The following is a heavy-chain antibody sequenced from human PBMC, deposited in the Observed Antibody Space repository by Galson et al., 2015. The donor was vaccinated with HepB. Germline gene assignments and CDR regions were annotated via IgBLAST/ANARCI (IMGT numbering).Heavy chain of an antibody. J-gene: IGHJ5*02. CDR1: GFTFSNYG. D-gene: IGHD3-22*01. CDR3: AKGGPGRITMMINRLLGFDP. Sequence: SLRLSCAASGFTFSNYGIHWVRQAPGKGLEWMAVISYDGSYKYYADSVKGRFTASRGYSRSTLYLQMNSLRAEDTAVYYCAKGGPGRITMMINRLLGFDPWGQGTLVTVSS. V-gene: IGHV3-30*18. CDR2: ISYDGSYK.